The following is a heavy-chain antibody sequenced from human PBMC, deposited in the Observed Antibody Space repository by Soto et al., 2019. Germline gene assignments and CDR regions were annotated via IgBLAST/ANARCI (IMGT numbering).Heavy chain of an antibody. Sequence: SETLSLTCTVSGGSISSYYWSWIRQPPGKGLEWIRYIYYSGITDYNPSLKSRDTISVDTSKSQFSLKLSSVTAADTAVYYCARGGGVYYFDYWGQGTLVTVS. V-gene: IGHV4-59*01. J-gene: IGHJ4*02. CDR1: GGSISSYY. D-gene: IGHD2-8*02. CDR2: IYYSGIT. CDR3: ARGGGVYYFDY.